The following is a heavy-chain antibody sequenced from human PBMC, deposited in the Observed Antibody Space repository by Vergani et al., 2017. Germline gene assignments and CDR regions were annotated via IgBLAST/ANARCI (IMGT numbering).Heavy chain of an antibody. V-gene: IGHV3-30*02. J-gene: IGHJ4*02. Sequence: VHLAESGGGFFQPGGSLRLSCSASGFSFNSYWMHWVRQVPGKGLEWVAFTRYDGIVEYYGDSVRGRFTISRDNSKNTLYLQMNRLRPEDTAVYYCATAGAAYCRGASCYDFFEYWGQGTLVTVAS. CDR3: ATAGAAYCRGASCYDFFEY. D-gene: IGHD2-15*01. CDR2: TRYDGIVE. CDR1: GFSFNSYW.